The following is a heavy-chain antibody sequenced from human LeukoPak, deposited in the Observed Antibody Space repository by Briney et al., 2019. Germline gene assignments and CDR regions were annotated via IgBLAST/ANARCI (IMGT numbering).Heavy chain of an antibody. CDR2: ISSSSSYI. D-gene: IGHD3-10*01. J-gene: IGHJ5*02. V-gene: IGHV3-21*01. CDR3: ARDHHPWHRPFYYYGSGNWFDP. Sequence: KTGGSLRLSCAASGFTFSSYVMSWVRQAPGKGLEWVSSISSSSSYIYYADSVKGRFTISRDNAKNSLYLQMNSLRAEDTAVYYCARDHHPWHRPFYYYGSGNWFDPWGQGTLVTVSS. CDR1: GFTFSSYV.